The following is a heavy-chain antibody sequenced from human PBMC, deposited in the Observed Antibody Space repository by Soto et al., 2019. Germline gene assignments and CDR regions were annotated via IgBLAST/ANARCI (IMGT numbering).Heavy chain of an antibody. V-gene: IGHV1-69*06. CDR3: ARVPDDYGDYGYY. CDR1: GGTLSNYA. D-gene: IGHD4-17*01. Sequence: QVQLVQSGAEVKKPGSSVKVSCKASGGTLSNYAISWVRQAPGQGLEWMGGIIPIFVTPNYAQKFQGRVGIIEEKSTSTAYMELSSLRSDDTAVYYCARVPDDYGDYGYYWGQGTLVTVSS. CDR2: IIPIFVTP. J-gene: IGHJ4*02.